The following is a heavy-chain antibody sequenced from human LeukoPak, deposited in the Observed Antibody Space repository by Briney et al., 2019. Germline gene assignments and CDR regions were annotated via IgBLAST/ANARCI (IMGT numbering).Heavy chain of an antibody. CDR3: ARGPGVESTYYYMDV. D-gene: IGHD1-1*01. CDR2: INHSGST. V-gene: IGHV4-34*01. Sequence: SETLPLTCAVYGGSFSGYYWSWIRQPPGKGLEWIGEINHSGSTNYNPSLKSRVTISVDTSKNQFSLKLSSVTAADTAVYYCARGPGVESTYYYMDVWGKGTTVTVSS. CDR1: GGSFSGYY. J-gene: IGHJ6*03.